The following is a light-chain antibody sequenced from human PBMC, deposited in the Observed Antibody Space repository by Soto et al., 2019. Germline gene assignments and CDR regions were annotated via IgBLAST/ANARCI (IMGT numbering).Light chain of an antibody. Sequence: DIVLTQSPAPLSLSPGERATLSCRASQSVSSYLAWYQQKPGQASRLLIYDASNRSTGIRARFSGSGSGTDFTLTLSSLEPEDFAVYYCEHRNNWSPYPCGKGTKLEIK. CDR2: DAS. CDR3: EHRNNWSPYP. J-gene: IGKJ2*01. V-gene: IGKV3-11*01. CDR1: QSVSSY.